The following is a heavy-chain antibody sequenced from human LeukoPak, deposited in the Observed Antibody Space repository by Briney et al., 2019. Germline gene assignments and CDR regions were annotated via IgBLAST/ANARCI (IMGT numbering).Heavy chain of an antibody. D-gene: IGHD6-19*01. CDR3: ARLGSGSFDY. J-gene: IGHJ4*02. Sequence: GGSLTLSCVASGFTFSSYSMNWVRQAPGKGLEWVSSITSTSTNIYYADSVKGRFNNYRENAKKYLYLQMNSLRAGDTAVYYCARLGSGSFDYWGQGTLVTVSS. CDR2: ITSTSTNI. V-gene: IGHV3-21*01. CDR1: GFTFSSYS.